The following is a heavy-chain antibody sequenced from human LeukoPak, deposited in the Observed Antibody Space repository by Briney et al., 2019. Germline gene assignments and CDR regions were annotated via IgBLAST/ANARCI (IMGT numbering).Heavy chain of an antibody. J-gene: IGHJ4*02. Sequence: GSLRLSCAASGFTFSTYAMHWVRQAPGKGPEWVAVISDDGSNRYFADSVKGRFTISRDNAKNTLYLQMNSLRVEDTAVYYCAREGRVSGYDFDCWGQGTLVTVSS. V-gene: IGHV3-30*07. CDR3: AREGRVSGYDFDC. D-gene: IGHD5-12*01. CDR2: ISDDGSNR. CDR1: GFTFSTYA.